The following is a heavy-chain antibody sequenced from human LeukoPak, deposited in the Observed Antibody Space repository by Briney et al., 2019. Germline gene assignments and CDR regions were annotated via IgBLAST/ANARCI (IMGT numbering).Heavy chain of an antibody. CDR1: GFTFNNYA. CDR3: TKTTTGYSSGQYPGWPADH. Sequence: PGGSLRLSCTASGFTFNNYAMYWVRQAPRKGLEWVAGIFGSGGSAHYADSVKGRFTISRDKSKNTVYLQMDSLRGEDTALYYCTKTTTGYSSGQYPGWPADHWGQGALVTVSS. V-gene: IGHV3-23*01. CDR2: IFGSGGSA. D-gene: IGHD3-22*01. J-gene: IGHJ4*02.